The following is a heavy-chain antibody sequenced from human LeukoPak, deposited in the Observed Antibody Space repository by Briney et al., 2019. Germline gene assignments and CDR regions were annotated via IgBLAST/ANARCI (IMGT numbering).Heavy chain of an antibody. D-gene: IGHD6-13*01. CDR2: IIPILGIA. CDR3: ARGGIAAAGSFADY. Sequence: SVKVSCKASGGTFSSYAISWVRQAPGQGLEWMGRIIPILGIANYAQKFRGRVTITADKSTSTAYMELSSLRSEDTAVYYCARGGIAAAGSFADYWGQGTLVTVSS. J-gene: IGHJ4*02. CDR1: GGTFSSYA. V-gene: IGHV1-69*04.